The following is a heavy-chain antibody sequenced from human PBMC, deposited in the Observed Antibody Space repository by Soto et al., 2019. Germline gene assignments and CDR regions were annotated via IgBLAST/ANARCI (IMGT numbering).Heavy chain of an antibody. Sequence: QVQLQESGPGLVKPSGTLSLTCAVSSGSISSSNWWSWVRQPPGKGLEWIGEIYHSGSTNYTPSLRSRVTISVEKSKNQFSLKLSSVTAADTAVYYCASLYCSSTSCRDYWGQGTLVNVSS. CDR1: SGSISSSNW. V-gene: IGHV4-4*02. D-gene: IGHD2-2*01. J-gene: IGHJ4*02. CDR3: ASLYCSSTSCRDY. CDR2: IYHSGST.